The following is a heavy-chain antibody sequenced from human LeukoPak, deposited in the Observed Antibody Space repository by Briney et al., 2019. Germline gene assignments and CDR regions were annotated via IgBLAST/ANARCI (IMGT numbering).Heavy chain of an antibody. J-gene: IGHJ6*02. V-gene: IGHV3-23*01. CDR1: GSTFSSYA. CDR3: AKGLSIAARPDYFYYYAMDV. CDR2: ISAGGGAT. Sequence: SGGSLRLSCVASGSTFSSYAMSWVRQAPGKGLEWVSGISAGGGATYYANSVKGRFTISRDNSKNTLYLRVNSLRAEDTAIYYCAKGLSIAARPDYFYYYAMDVWGQGTTVSVSS. D-gene: IGHD6-6*01.